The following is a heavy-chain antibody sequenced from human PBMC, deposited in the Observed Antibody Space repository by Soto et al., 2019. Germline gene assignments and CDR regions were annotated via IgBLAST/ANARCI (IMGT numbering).Heavy chain of an antibody. J-gene: IGHJ4*02. Sequence: GGSLRLSCAVSGFTFSSYDMHWVRQAPGKGLQWVALVSHDGKNKYYADPVKGRFSISRDNSKNTLALQMNSLRAEDTALYFCTSRAIRKYDYVWGSYRTHDYWGQGTLVTVSS. CDR1: GFTFSSYD. D-gene: IGHD3-16*02. CDR3: TSRAIRKYDYVWGSYRTHDY. CDR2: VSHDGKNK. V-gene: IGHV3-30*04.